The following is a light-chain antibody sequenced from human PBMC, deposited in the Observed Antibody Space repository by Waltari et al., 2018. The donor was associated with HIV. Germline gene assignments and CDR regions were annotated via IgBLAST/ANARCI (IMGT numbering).Light chain of an antibody. Sequence: DIVLTQSPVTLSLSPGERATLPCRASQSVGRNFAWYQQKTGQAPRLLIFDASKRATGIPARFSGSGSGTDFTLTITSLEPEDFAVYYCQQRSTPFTFGQGTKLEIK. V-gene: IGKV3-11*01. J-gene: IGKJ2*01. CDR2: DAS. CDR3: QQRSTPFT. CDR1: QSVGRN.